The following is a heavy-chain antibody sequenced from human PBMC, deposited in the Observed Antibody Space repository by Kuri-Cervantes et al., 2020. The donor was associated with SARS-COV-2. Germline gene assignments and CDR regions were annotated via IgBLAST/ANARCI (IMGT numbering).Heavy chain of an antibody. CDR3: ASFYGSGTSPGGYYYYGMDV. Sequence: ASVKVSCKASGYTFTSYGISWVRQAPGQGLEWMGWISAYNGNTNYAQKLQGRVTMTTDTSTSTAYMELRSLRSEDTAVYYCASFYGSGTSPGGYYYYGMDVWGQGTTVTVSS. CDR2: ISAYNGNT. D-gene: IGHD3-10*01. CDR1: GYTFTSYG. V-gene: IGHV1-18*01. J-gene: IGHJ6*02.